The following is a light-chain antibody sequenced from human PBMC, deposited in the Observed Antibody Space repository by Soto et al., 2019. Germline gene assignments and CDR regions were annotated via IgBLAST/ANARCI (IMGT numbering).Light chain of an antibody. CDR2: EVS. CDR1: SSDVGSYNL. Sequence: QSALTQPASVSGSPGQSITISCTGTSSDVGSYNLVSWYQQHPGKAPQLMIYEVSKRPSGVSNRFSGSKSGNTASLTISGLQAEDEADYYCCSDAGSSTLVFGSGTTLTVL. J-gene: IGLJ1*01. CDR3: CSDAGSSTLV. V-gene: IGLV2-23*02.